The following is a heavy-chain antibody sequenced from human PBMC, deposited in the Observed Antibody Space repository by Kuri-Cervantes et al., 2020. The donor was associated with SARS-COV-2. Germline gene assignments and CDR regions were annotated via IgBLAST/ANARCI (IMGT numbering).Heavy chain of an antibody. CDR1: GYTFTGYY. J-gene: IGHJ4*02. CDR2: INPNSGGT. Sequence: ASVKVSCKASGYTFTGYYMRWVRQAPGQGLEWMGWINPNSGGTNYAQKFQGRVTMTRDTSISTAYMELSRLRSDDTAVYYCATTIFGVVPLGYGWNYWGQGTLVTVSS. D-gene: IGHD3-3*01. V-gene: IGHV1-2*02. CDR3: ATTIFGVVPLGYGWNY.